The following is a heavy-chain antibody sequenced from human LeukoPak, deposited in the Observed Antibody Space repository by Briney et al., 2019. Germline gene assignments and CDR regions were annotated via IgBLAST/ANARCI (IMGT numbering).Heavy chain of an antibody. J-gene: IGHJ4*02. Sequence: ASVKVSCKASGYTFTSHGISWVRQAPGQGLEWMGWISAYNGNTNYAQKLQGRVTMTTDTSTSTAYMELRSLRSDDTAVYYCARDTLILVWGVSPSGYWGQGTLVTVSS. D-gene: IGHD3-10*01. V-gene: IGHV1-18*01. CDR3: ARDTLILVWGVSPSGY. CDR1: GYTFTSHG. CDR2: ISAYNGNT.